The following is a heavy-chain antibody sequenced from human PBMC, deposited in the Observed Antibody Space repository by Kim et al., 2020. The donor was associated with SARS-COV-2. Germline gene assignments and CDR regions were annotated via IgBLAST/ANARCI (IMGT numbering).Heavy chain of an antibody. V-gene: IGHV1-18*01. D-gene: IGHD1-26*01. CDR1: GYTFTSYG. CDR3: ARVVGVTAKWGGTVEDY. J-gene: IGHJ4*02. CDR2: ISAYNGNT. Sequence: ASVKVSSKASGYTFTSYGISWVRQAPGQGLEWMGWISAYNGNTNYAQKLQGRVTMTTDTSTSTAYMELRSLRSDDTAVYYCARVVGVTAKWGGTVEDYWGQGTLVTVSS.